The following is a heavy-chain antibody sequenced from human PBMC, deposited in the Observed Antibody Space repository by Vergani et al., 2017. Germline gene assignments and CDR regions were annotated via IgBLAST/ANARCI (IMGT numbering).Heavy chain of an antibody. J-gene: IGHJ5*02. CDR3: AKLQGVVAAPKGDWFDP. V-gene: IGHV3-23*04. CDR2: ISGSGGST. Sequence: VQLVESGGGLVKPGGSLRLSCAASGFTFSSYAMSWVRQAPGKGLEWVSAISGSGGSTYYADSVKGRLTISRDNSKNTLYLQMNSLRAEDTAVYYCAKLQGVVAAPKGDWFDPWGQGTLVTVSS. CDR1: GFTFSSYA. D-gene: IGHD2-15*01.